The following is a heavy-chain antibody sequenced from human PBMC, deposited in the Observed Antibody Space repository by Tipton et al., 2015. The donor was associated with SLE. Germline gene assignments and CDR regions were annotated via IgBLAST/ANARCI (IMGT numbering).Heavy chain of an antibody. CDR1: GGSISSYY. V-gene: IGHV4-34*01. Sequence: LRLSCTVSGGSISSYYWSWIRQPPGKGLEWIGEINHSGSTNYNPSLKSRVTISVDTSKNQFSLKLSSVAAADTAVHYCARAYAGDVDYWGQGTLVTVSS. CDR3: ARAYAGDVDY. CDR2: INHSGST. D-gene: IGHD2-2*01. J-gene: IGHJ4*02.